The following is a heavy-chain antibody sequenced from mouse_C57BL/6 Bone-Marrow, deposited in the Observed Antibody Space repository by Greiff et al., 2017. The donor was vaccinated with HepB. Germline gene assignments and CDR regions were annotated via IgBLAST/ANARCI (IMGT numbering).Heavy chain of an antibody. CDR2: IHPNSGST. V-gene: IGHV1-64*01. CDR3: AKTNYSNRYFDV. Sequence: VQLQQPGAELVKPGASVKLSCKASGYTFTSYWMHWVKQRPGQGLEWIGMIHPNSGSTNYNEKFKSKATLTVDKSSSTAYMQLSSLTSEDSAVYYCAKTNYSNRYFDVWGTGTTVTVSS. CDR1: GYTFTSYW. J-gene: IGHJ1*03. D-gene: IGHD2-5*01.